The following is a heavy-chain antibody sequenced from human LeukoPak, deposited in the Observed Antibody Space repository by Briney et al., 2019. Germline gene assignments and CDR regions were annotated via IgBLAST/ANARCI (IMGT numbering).Heavy chain of an antibody. D-gene: IGHD2-2*02. CDR1: GYTFTSYY. CDR3: ARDCSSTSCYRAFDI. CDR2: INAGNGNT. V-gene: IGHV1-3*01. Sequence: VASVKVSCKASGYTFTSYYMHWVRQAPGQRLEWMGWINAGNGNTKYSQKFQGRVTITRDTSASTAYMELSSLRSEDTAVYYCARDCSSTSCYRAFDIWGQGTMVTVSS. J-gene: IGHJ3*02.